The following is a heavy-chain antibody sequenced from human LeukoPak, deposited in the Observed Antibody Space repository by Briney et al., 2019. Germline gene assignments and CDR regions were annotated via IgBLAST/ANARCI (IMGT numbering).Heavy chain of an antibody. CDR2: VYHSGST. J-gene: IGHJ5*02. V-gene: IGHV4-38-2*02. D-gene: IGHD6-13*01. Sequence: SETLSLTCTVSGYSISSGYYWGWIRQPPGKGLEWIGNVYHSGSTYYNPSLKSRVTISVDTSKNQFSLKVRSVTAADTAAYYCARDGEMLSSSWYWFDPWGQGTLVTVSS. CDR1: GYSISSGYY. CDR3: ARDGEMLSSSWYWFDP.